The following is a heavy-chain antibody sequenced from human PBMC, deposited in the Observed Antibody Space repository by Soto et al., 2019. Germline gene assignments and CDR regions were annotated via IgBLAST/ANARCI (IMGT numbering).Heavy chain of an antibody. Sequence: SQTLSLTCAISGDSVSSNSAAWNWIRQSPSRGLEWLGRTYYRSKWYTDYAVSVKSRITINTDTSKNQFSLQLNSVTPEDTAVYYCAREGSGWYVNYYYYGMDVWGQGTTVTVSS. D-gene: IGHD6-19*01. CDR1: GDSVSSNSAA. J-gene: IGHJ6*02. CDR2: TYYRSKWYT. V-gene: IGHV6-1*01. CDR3: AREGSGWYVNYYYYGMDV.